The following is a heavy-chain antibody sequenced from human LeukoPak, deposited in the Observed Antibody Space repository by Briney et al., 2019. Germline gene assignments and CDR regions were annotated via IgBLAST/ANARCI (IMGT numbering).Heavy chain of an antibody. D-gene: IGHD3-10*01. V-gene: IGHV4-61*02. J-gene: IGHJ5*02. CDR1: GGSISSGSYY. CDR2: IYTSGST. CDR3: ARDPPYDYGSGSWWFDP. Sequence: SETLSLTCTVSGGSISSGSYYWRWIRQPAGTGLEWIERIYTSGSTNYNPSLKSRVTISVHTSKNQFSLKLSSVTAADTAVYYCARDPPYDYGSGSWWFDPWGQGTLVTVSS.